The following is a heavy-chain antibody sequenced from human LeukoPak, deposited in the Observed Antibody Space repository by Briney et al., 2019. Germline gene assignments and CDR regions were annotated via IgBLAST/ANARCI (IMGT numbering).Heavy chain of an antibody. D-gene: IGHD6-19*01. CDR3: AKESLDQGSGWYFDY. CDR2: ISYDGSSK. CDR1: GFTFSSYG. V-gene: IGHV3-30*18. Sequence: GGSLRLSCAAPGFTFSSYGMHWVRQAPGKGLEWVAVISYDGSSKYYADSVKGRFTISRDNSKNTLYLQMNSLRAEDTAVYYCAKESLDQGSGWYFDYWGQGTLVTVSS. J-gene: IGHJ4*02.